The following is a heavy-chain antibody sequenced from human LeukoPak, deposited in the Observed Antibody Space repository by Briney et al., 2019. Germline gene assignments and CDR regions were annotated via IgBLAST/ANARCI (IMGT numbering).Heavy chain of an antibody. CDR2: IYYSGST. J-gene: IGHJ4*02. CDR3: ARHGAASSSWYASPQHFDY. V-gene: IGHV4-39*01. Sequence: SETLSLTCTVSGGSISSSSYYWGWIRQPPGQGLEWIGSIYYSGSTYYNPSLKSRVTISVDTSKNQFSLKLSSVTAADTAVYYCARHGAASSSWYASPQHFDYWGQGTLVTVSS. CDR1: GGSISSSSYY. D-gene: IGHD6-13*01.